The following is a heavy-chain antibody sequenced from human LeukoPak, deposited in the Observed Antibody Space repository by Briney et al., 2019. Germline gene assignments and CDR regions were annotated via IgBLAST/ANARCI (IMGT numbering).Heavy chain of an antibody. CDR3: ARGFLEWLPIDY. V-gene: IGHV4-30-4*08. CDR1: GGSISSGDYY. D-gene: IGHD3-3*01. Sequence: PSETLSLTCSVYGGSISSGDYYWNWIRQPPGKGLEWIGYIYYSGSTYYNPSLKSRVTISVDTSKNQFSLKLSSVTAADTAVYYCARGFLEWLPIDYWGQGTLVTVSS. CDR2: IYYSGST. J-gene: IGHJ4*02.